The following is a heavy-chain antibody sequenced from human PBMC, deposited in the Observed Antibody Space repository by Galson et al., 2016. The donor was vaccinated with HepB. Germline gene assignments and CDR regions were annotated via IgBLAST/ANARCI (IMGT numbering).Heavy chain of an antibody. CDR1: GFDFSSYR. Sequence: SLRLSCAASGFDFSSYRMNWVRQAPGKGLDWVATISSSSNIIYYADSVKGRFTISRDNAQDSLDLQMNSLRAEDTAVYYCAREYAPAAGGGFDYWGQGTLVTVSS. CDR2: ISSSSNII. CDR3: AREYAPAAGGGFDY. V-gene: IGHV3-21*01. J-gene: IGHJ4*02. D-gene: IGHD6-13*01.